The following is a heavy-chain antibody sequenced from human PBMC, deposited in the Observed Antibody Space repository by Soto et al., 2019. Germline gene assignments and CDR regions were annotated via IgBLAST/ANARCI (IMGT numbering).Heavy chain of an antibody. V-gene: IGHV3-23*01. CDR2: FSGSGGST. CDR1: GFTFSSYA. D-gene: IGHD5-18*01. CDR3: EKNGYSYGYTWYFDL. Sequence: GGSLRLSCAASGFTFSSYAMSWVRQAPGKGLEWISGFSGSGGSTYYADSVKGRFTISRDNSKNTLYLQMNSLRVEDTAVYYCEKNGYSYGYTWYFDLWGRGTLVTVSS. J-gene: IGHJ2*01.